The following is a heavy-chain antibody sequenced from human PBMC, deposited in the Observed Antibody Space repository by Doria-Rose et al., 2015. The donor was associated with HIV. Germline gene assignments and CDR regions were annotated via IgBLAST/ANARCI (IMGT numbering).Heavy chain of an antibody. CDR1: GFTFSSHR. CDR2: ISSTSAYI. J-gene: IGHJ4*02. CDR3: ATGVTLDY. D-gene: IGHD3-10*01. V-gene: IGHV3-21*01. Sequence: VQLVQSGGGLVRPGGSLRLSCATSGFTFSSHRINWVRQAPGKGLELVSSISSTSAYINYADSVRCRFTIYRGNASNALYRQMDSLRAEDTAIYYCATGVTLDYWGQETLVTVSS.